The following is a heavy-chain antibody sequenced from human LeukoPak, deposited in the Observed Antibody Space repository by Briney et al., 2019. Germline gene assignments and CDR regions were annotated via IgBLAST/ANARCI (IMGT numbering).Heavy chain of an antibody. Sequence: GASVKVSCKASGYIFTTYYVHWVRQAPGQGLEWMGIINPSGGSTSYAPKFQGRVTMTRDTSTSTVYMELSSLRSEDTAVYYCARLMHTATDYWGQGTLVTVSS. J-gene: IGHJ4*02. V-gene: IGHV1-46*01. CDR2: INPSGGST. CDR1: GYIFTTYY. CDR3: ARLMHTATDY. D-gene: IGHD5-18*01.